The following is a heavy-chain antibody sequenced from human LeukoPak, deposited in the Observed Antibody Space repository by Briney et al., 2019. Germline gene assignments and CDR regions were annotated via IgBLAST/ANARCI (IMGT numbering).Heavy chain of an antibody. Sequence: SQTLSLTCTVSGGSISSGGYCWSWIRQHPGKGLEWIGYIYYSGSTYYNPSLKSRVTISVDTSKNQFSLKLSSVTAADTAVYYCARVSYYYDSSGYYREIYSDYWGQGTLVTVSS. V-gene: IGHV4-31*03. CDR1: GGSISSGGYC. CDR3: ARVSYYYDSSGYYREIYSDY. D-gene: IGHD3-22*01. CDR2: IYYSGST. J-gene: IGHJ4*02.